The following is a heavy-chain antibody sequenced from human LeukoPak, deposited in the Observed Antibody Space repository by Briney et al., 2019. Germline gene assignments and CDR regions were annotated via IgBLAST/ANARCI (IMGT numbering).Heavy chain of an antibody. D-gene: IGHD6-6*01. CDR1: GYTFTSYG. CDR3: ARGRRIAARPGIFDY. V-gene: IGHV1-46*01. Sequence: ASVKVSCKASGYTFTSYGISWVRQAPGQGLEWMGIINPSGGSTSYAQKFQGRVTMTRDTSTSTVYMELSSLRSEDTAVYYCARGRRIAARPGIFDYWGQGTLVTVSS. CDR2: INPSGGST. J-gene: IGHJ4*02.